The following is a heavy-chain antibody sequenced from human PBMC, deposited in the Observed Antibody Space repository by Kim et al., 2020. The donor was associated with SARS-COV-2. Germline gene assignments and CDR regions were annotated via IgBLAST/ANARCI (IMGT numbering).Heavy chain of an antibody. CDR2: IFPADSTC. CDR3: ARREGYGAASSDKDWLDP. V-gene: IGHV5-51*01. Sequence: GESLKISCKGSGYSFIDYWIVWVRQMPGKGLEWMGSIFPADSTCKYSPSFQGQVTFSADKPINTAYLQWSSLKASDTAMYYCARREGYGAASSDKDWLDPWGQGTLVTVSS. CDR1: GYSFIDYW. J-gene: IGHJ5*02. D-gene: IGHD3-10*01.